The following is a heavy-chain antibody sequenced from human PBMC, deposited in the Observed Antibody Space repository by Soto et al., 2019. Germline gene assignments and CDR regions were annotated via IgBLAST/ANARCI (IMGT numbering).Heavy chain of an antibody. D-gene: IGHD4-4*01. CDR1: GYSFTSQW. CDR2: IYPSDSAI. V-gene: IGHV5-51*01. CDR3: ASRKVTSDAFDF. Sequence: GESLKISCKGSGYSFTSQWIGWVRQMPGKGLEWMGFIYPSDSAIKYSPSFQGLVTISADKSITTAYLQWSSLKASDTAMYYCASRKVTSDAFDFWGQGTMVTVS. J-gene: IGHJ3*01.